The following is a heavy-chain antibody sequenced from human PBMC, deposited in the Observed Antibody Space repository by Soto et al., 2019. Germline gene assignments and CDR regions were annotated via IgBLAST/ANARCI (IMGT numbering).Heavy chain of an antibody. V-gene: IGHV1-2*02. J-gene: IGHJ4*02. CDR2: IDPKSGDT. CDR3: GRYYGNSGYDDIYA. D-gene: IGHD3-22*01. Sequence: GAAVQACCKASVYSFTGHYLHWVRQAPGQGLEWMGWIDPKSGDTKYAQKYWDKVTMTSDTSSSTAYLDLSSLRPDDTSVYYCGRYYGNSGYDDIYARGQRTLVTVSS. CDR1: VYSFTGHY.